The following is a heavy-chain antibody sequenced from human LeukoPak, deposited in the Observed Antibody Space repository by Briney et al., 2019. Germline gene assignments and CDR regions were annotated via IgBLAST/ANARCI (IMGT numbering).Heavy chain of an antibody. Sequence: SETLSLTCAVSGGSISSGGYSWRWIRQPPGKGLEWIGYIYHSGSTYYNPSLKSRVTISVDTSKNQFSLKLSSVTAADTAVYYCARGEVRGVIIHYYGMDVWGQGTTVTVSS. CDR2: IYHSGST. J-gene: IGHJ6*02. D-gene: IGHD3-10*01. CDR1: GGSISSGGYS. CDR3: ARGEVRGVIIHYYGMDV. V-gene: IGHV4-30-2*01.